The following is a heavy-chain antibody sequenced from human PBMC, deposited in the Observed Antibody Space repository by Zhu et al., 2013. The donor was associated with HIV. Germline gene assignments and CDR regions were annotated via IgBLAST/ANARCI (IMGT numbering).Heavy chain of an antibody. CDR3: ARGGGIAVAGPTYWYFDL. J-gene: IGHJ2*01. V-gene: IGHV1-2*04. D-gene: IGHD6-19*01. CDR2: INPNSGGT. CDR1: GYTFTGYY. Sequence: QVQLVQSGAEVKKPGASVKVSCKASGYTFTGYYMHWVRQAPGQGLEWMGWINPNSGGTNYAQKFQGWVTMTRDTSISTAYMELSRLRSDDTAVYYCARGGGIAVAGPTYWYFDLWGRGTLVTVSS.